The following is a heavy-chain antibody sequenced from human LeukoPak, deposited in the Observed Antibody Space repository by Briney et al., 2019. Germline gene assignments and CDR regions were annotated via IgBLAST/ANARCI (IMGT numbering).Heavy chain of an antibody. CDR3: ASPAEYCSDDSCYSSPYYFDY. J-gene: IGHJ4*02. CDR1: GGSISSSSYY. D-gene: IGHD2-15*01. CDR2: IYYSRNA. Sequence: SETLSLTCTVSGGSISSSSYYWGWIRQSPGKGLEWIGTIYYSRNAFYNPSLKTRVTLSVDTSKNQFSLKLSSVTAADTALYYCASPAEYCSDDSCYSSPYYFDYWGQGTLVTVSS. V-gene: IGHV4-39*07.